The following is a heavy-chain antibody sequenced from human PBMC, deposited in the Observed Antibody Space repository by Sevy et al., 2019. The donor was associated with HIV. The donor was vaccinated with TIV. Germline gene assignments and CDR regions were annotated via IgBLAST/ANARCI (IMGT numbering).Heavy chain of an antibody. J-gene: IGHJ4*02. Sequence: GGSLRLSCAASGFTFSSYAMSWVRQAPGKGLEWVSAISGRGGSTYYADSVKGRFTISRDNSKNTLYLQMNSLRAEDTAVYYCAKERFQVSGWYHRDYWGQGTLVTVSS. CDR1: GFTFSSYA. CDR2: ISGRGGST. D-gene: IGHD6-19*01. V-gene: IGHV3-23*01. CDR3: AKERFQVSGWYHRDY.